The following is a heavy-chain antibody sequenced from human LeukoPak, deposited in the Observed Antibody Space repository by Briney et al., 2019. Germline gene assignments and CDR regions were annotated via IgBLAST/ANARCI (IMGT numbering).Heavy chain of an antibody. CDR1: GFTFDDFD. CDR2: VSWNGRNS. Sequence: GGSLRLSCAASGFTFDDFDMSWVRQVPGKGLEWVSGVSWNGRNSGYVDSLKGRFTIPRDNAKNSLYLQMNGLRAEDTAFYYCARAATGHYYYYMDVWGNGTTVTVSS. V-gene: IGHV3-20*04. CDR3: ARAATGHYYYYMDV. D-gene: IGHD3-9*01. J-gene: IGHJ6*03.